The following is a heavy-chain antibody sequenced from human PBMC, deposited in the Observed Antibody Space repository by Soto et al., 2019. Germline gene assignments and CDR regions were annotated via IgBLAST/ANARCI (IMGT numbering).Heavy chain of an antibody. CDR3: ARRSGGSCYAD. Sequence: GESLKISCKGSGYSFTSYWISWVRQMPGKGLEWMGRIDPSDSYTNYSPSFQGQVTISADKSISTAHPQWSSLKASDTAMYYCARRSGGSCYADWGQGTLVTVSS. CDR2: IDPSDSYT. V-gene: IGHV5-10-1*04. D-gene: IGHD2-15*01. CDR1: GYSFTSYW. J-gene: IGHJ4*02.